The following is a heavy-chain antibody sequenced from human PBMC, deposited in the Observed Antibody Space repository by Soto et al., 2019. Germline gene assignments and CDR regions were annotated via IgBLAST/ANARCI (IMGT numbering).Heavy chain of an antibody. CDR1: GFTFSANA. D-gene: IGHD1-26*01. CDR2: IAYDGTIK. CDR3: ARDKIKGAPDYLDS. Sequence: QEQLVESGGDVVQPGRSLTLSCAASGFTFSANAMHWVRQAPGKGLEWVAVIAYDGTIKIYRDSVKGRFTISRDDSKSTLYLQMTSRRPEDTDVYYCARDKIKGAPDYLDSWGQGPLVTVSS. V-gene: IGHV3-30-3*01. J-gene: IGHJ4*02.